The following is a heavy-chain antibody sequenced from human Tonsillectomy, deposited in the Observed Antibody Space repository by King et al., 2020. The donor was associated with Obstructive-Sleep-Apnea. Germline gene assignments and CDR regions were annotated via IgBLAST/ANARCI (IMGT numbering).Heavy chain of an antibody. CDR3: ARVSYSSNSNDY. J-gene: IGHJ4*02. V-gene: IGHV1-18*01. CDR1: GYTFTSYD. D-gene: IGHD6-13*01. Sequence: VQLVESGAEVKKPGASVKVSCKASGYTFTSYDISWVRQAPGQGLEWMGRISTYNDNTNYAQNLQGRVIMTTDTSTSTAYMELRSLRSDDTAVYYCARVSYSSNSNDYWGQGTLVTVSS. CDR2: ISTYNDNT.